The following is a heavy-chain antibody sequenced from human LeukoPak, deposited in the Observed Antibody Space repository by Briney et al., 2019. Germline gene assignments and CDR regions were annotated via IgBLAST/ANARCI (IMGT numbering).Heavy chain of an antibody. J-gene: IGHJ4*02. V-gene: IGHV3-49*03. CDR1: GCTISGYA. CDR3: TRDGDYIWGSYRNFDY. D-gene: IGHD3-16*02. Sequence: GRSLRLSCTASGCTISGYAMSWFRQPPGKGLEWVGFINSKAYGGTTEYAASVKGRFTISRDDSKSIAYLQMNSLKTEDRAVYSCTRDGDYIWGSYRNFDYWGQGTLVTVSS. CDR2: INSKAYGGTT.